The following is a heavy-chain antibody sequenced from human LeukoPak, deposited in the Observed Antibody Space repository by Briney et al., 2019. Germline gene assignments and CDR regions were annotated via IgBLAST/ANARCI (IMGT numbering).Heavy chain of an antibody. CDR1: GGSISSYY. CDR2: IYYSGST. Sequence: SETLSLTCTVSGGSISSYYWSWIRQPPGKGLEWIGYIYYSGSTNYNPSLKSRVTISVDTSKNQFSLKLSSVTAADTAVYYCAREGVGATTGFDYWAREPWSPSPQ. J-gene: IGHJ4*02. V-gene: IGHV4-59*01. D-gene: IGHD1-26*01. CDR3: AREGVGATTGFDY.